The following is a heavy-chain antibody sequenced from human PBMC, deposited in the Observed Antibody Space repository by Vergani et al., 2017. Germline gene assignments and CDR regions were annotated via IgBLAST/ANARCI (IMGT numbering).Heavy chain of an antibody. J-gene: IGHJ4*02. CDR1: GYSIRNGYY. V-gene: IGHV4-38-2*01. CDR2: IYHSGST. CDR3: AGPQGTSAYYYGGFDY. D-gene: IGHD3-22*01. Sequence: QVQLQESGPGLVEPSETLSLTCAVSGYSIRNGYYWGWIRQPPGKGLEWIGSIYHSGSTHYNPSLKSRVTISVDTSKNQFSLKLSSVTAADTAVYYCAGPQGTSAYYYGGFDYWGQGILVTVSS.